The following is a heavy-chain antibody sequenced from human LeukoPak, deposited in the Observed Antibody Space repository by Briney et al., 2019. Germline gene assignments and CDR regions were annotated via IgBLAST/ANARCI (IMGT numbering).Heavy chain of an antibody. CDR3: AKIMTRTMVRGVPPSDY. J-gene: IGHJ4*02. V-gene: IGHV3-23*01. CDR1: GFTFSSYA. CDR2: ISGSGGST. D-gene: IGHD3-10*01. Sequence: PGGSLTLSCAASGFTFSSYAMTWVRRAPGKGLEWVSTISGSGGSTYYADSVKGRFTISRDNSKNTLYLQMSSLRAEDTAVYYCAKIMTRTMVRGVPPSDYWGQGTLVTVSS.